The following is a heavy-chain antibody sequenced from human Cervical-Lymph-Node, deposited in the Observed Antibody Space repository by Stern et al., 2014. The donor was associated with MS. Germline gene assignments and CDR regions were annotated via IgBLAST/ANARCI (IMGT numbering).Heavy chain of an antibody. Sequence: EVQLEESGGALVKPGGSLRLSCAASGFTFSDAYMSWVRQAPGKGLEWVGRIKRKTDGRTTDYAAPVKGRFTISTDDSKSTLWLQMNSLKTEDTAVYHCRSNYYDRSGYSDYWGQGTLVTVSS. CDR3: RSNYYDRSGYSDY. CDR1: GFTFSDAY. J-gene: IGHJ4*02. CDR2: IKRKTDGRTT. V-gene: IGHV3-15*02. D-gene: IGHD3-22*01.